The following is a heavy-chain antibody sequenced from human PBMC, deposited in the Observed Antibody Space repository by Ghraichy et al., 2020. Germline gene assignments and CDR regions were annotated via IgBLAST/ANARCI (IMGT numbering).Heavy chain of an antibody. D-gene: IGHD1-26*01. J-gene: IGHJ4*02. CDR1: GFNLSSYA. CDR2: ISSNGGST. CDR3: ARLVGATTTGYFDY. Sequence: GGSLRLECAASGFNLSSYAMHWVRQAPGKGLEYVSAISSNGGSTYYANSVKGRFTISRDNSKNTLYLQMGSLRAEDMAVYYCARLVGATTTGYFDYWGQGTLVTVSS. V-gene: IGHV3-64*01.